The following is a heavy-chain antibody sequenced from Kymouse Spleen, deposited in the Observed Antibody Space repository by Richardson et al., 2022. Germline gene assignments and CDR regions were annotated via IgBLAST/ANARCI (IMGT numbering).Heavy chain of an antibody. CDR1: GGSFSGYY. CDR2: INHSGST. Sequence: QVQLQQWGAGLLKPSETLSLTCAVYGGSFSGYYWSWIRQPPGKGLEWIGEINHSGSTNYNPSLKSRVTISVDTSKNQFSLKLSSVTAADTAVYYCAHITQKDYYGMDVWGQGTTVTVSS. CDR3: AHITQKDYYGMDV. J-gene: IGHJ6*02. D-gene: IGHD3-10*01,IGHD3-22*01. V-gene: IGHV4-34*01.